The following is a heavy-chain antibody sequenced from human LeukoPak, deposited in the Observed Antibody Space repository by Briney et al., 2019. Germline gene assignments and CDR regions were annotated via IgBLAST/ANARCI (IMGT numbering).Heavy chain of an antibody. CDR3: TRGGYSSSQYYFDY. J-gene: IGHJ4*02. Sequence: SATLSLTCAVSGYSISSGYYWGWLRQPPGKGLEWIGSIYHSGSTYYNPSLKSRVTISVDTSKNQFSLKLSSVTAADTAVYYCTRGGYSSSQYYFDYWGQGTLVTVSS. D-gene: IGHD6-13*01. CDR1: GYSISSGYY. V-gene: IGHV4-38-2*01. CDR2: IYHSGST.